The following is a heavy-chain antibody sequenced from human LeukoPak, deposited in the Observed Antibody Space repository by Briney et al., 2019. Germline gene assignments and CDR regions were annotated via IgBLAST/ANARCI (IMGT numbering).Heavy chain of an antibody. J-gene: IGHJ6*03. CDR2: IYYSGST. Sequence: SETLSLTCTVPGGSISSYYWSWIRQPPGKGLEWIGYIYYSGSTNYNPSLKSRVTISVDTSKNQFSLKLSSVTAADTAVYYCARDRSGHYMDVWGKGTTVTVSS. CDR1: GGSISSYY. CDR3: ARDRSGHYMDV. V-gene: IGHV4-59*01.